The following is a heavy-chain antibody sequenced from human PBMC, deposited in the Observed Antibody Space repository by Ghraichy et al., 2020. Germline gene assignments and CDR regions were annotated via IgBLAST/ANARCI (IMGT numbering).Heavy chain of an antibody. V-gene: IGHV3-21*06. CDR1: EFNISAHS. J-gene: IGHJ4*02. CDR2: ISYTSSYI. CDR3: AGSCIGACQTRHLDY. Sequence: GEALNISCTASEFNISAHSMHWVRQAPGKGLEWVSSISYTSSYIFYADSVEGLFTISRDNAKNSLYLQMDSLRAEDTAVYYCAGSCIGACQTRHLDYWGQGTLVTVSS. D-gene: IGHD2-21*02.